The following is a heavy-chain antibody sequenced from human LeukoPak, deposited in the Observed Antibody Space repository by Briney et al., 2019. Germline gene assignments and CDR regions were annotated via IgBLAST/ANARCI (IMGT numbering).Heavy chain of an antibody. V-gene: IGHV3-21*01. J-gene: IGHJ6*03. CDR1: GFTFSSYS. D-gene: IGHD2-15*01. Sequence: GGSLRLSCAASGFTFSSYSMNWVRQAPGKGLEWVSSISSSSSYIYYADSVKGRFTISRDNAKNSLYLQMNSLRAEDTAVYYCARDGRYCSGGSCYFSPLDVWGKGTTVTVSS. CDR3: ARDGRYCSGGSCYFSPLDV. CDR2: ISSSSSYI.